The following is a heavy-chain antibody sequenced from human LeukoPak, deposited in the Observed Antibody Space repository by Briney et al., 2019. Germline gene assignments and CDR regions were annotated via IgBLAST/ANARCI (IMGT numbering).Heavy chain of an antibody. V-gene: IGHV3-74*01. CDR3: AKEYGYTYGEFDY. CDR2: INSDGGTT. J-gene: IGHJ4*02. CDR1: GFTFGTYW. D-gene: IGHD5-18*01. Sequence: HPGGSLRLSCGASGFTFGTYWMHWVRQAPGKGLVWVSGINSDGGTTTYADSVKGRFTISRDNAKNTLYLQMNSLRAEDTAVYYCAKEYGYTYGEFDYWGQGTLVTVSS.